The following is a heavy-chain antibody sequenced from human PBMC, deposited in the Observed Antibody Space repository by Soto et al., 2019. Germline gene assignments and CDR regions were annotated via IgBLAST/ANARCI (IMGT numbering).Heavy chain of an antibody. J-gene: IGHJ5*02. CDR3: ARQATGYYYGWFDP. Sequence: SETLSLTCTVSGGAILDSTYYWAWIRQPPGKGLEWIGTIFYSVGTFYTPSLKSRVTMSVDTSKNQFSLKLTSVTAADTAVYFCARQATGYYYGWFDPWGQGTLVTVSS. V-gene: IGHV4-39*01. CDR2: IFYSVGT. D-gene: IGHD3-22*01. CDR1: GGAILDSTYY.